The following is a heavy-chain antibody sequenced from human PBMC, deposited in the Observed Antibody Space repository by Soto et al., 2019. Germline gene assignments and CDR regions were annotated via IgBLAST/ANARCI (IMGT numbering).Heavy chain of an antibody. CDR3: ARARDIAAAGHFDY. Sequence: GGSLRLSCAASGFTFSSYGMHWVRQAPGKGLEWVAVIWYDGSNKYYADSVKGRFTISRDNSKNTLYLQMNSLRAEDTAVYYCARARDIAAAGHFDYWGQGTLVTVSS. D-gene: IGHD6-13*01. CDR1: GFTFSSYG. CDR2: IWYDGSNK. V-gene: IGHV3-33*01. J-gene: IGHJ4*02.